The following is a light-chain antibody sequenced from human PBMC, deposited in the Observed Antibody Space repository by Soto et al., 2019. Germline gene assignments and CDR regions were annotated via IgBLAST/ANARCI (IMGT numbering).Light chain of an antibody. V-gene: IGKV1-39*01. CDR1: QSISSY. J-gene: IGKJ1*01. CDR3: QQSYGSPRT. Sequence: DIQMTQSPSSLSASVADRVTITCRASQSISSYLNWYQQKPGKAPKLLIYAASSLQSGVPSRFTGSGSGTHFTLTISSLQPEDFATYYCQQSYGSPRTFGQGTKVDIK. CDR2: AAS.